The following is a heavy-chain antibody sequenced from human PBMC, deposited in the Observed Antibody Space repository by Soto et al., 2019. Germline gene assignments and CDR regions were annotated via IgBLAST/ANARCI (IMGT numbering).Heavy chain of an antibody. D-gene: IGHD6-13*01. V-gene: IGHV3-30*03. J-gene: IGHJ6*02. CDR2: ISYDGSNK. CDR3: ASRSAAGNFRSVTPGDYYGMDV. Sequence: GGSLRLSCAASGFTFSSYGMHWVRQAPGKGLEWVAVISYDGSNKYYADSVKGRFTISRDNSKNTLYLQMNSLRAEDTAVYYCASRSAAGNFRSVTPGDYYGMDVWGQGTTVTVSS. CDR1: GFTFSSYG.